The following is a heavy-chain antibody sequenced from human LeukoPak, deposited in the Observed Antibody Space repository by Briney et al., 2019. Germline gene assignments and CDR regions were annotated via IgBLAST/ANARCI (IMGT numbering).Heavy chain of an antibody. CDR1: GGSISSSTYY. Sequence: PSETLSLTCTVSGGSISSSTYYWGWIRQPPGKGLEWIGSIYYSGSTYYNPSLKSRVTRPGDTSKNQFSLKLSSVPAADTAVYYCARGRGEGRGISMVRGVRAPSYNWFDPWGHGTLVTVSS. CDR3: ARGRGEGRGISMVRGVRAPSYNWFDP. D-gene: IGHD3-10*01. CDR2: IYYSGST. V-gene: IGHV4-39*07. J-gene: IGHJ5*02.